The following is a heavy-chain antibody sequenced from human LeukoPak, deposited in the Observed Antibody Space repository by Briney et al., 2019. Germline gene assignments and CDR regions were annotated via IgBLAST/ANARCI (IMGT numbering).Heavy chain of an antibody. CDR3: ARGFYDILTGRSPRASNWFDP. V-gene: IGHV4-34*01. Sequence: SETLSPTCTVSGGSISSHYWSWIRQPPGKGLEWIGEINHSGSTNYNPSLKSRVTISVDTSKNQFSLKQSSVTAADTAVYYCARGFYDILTGRSPRASNWFDPWGQGTLVTVSS. CDR1: GGSISSHY. D-gene: IGHD3-9*01. J-gene: IGHJ5*02. CDR2: INHSGST.